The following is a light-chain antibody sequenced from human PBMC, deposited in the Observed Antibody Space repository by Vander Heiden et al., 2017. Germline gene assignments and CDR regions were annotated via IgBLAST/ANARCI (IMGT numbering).Light chain of an antibody. CDR1: QSGSSTY. J-gene: IGKJ1*01. CDR2: GAS. Sequence: VSTQSPGTPSLSPREGATAPCRASQSGSSTYLGWYQQEPGQAPRRRIYGASSRATGNPDRWSGSGSGRDGTRTISRLETGDLEVYYGQEYGSSRGTLGQGTKVEIK. V-gene: IGKV3-20*01. CDR3: QEYGSSRGT.